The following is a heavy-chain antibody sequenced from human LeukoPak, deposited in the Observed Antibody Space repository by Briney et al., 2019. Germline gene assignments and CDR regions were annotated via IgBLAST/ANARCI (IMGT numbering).Heavy chain of an antibody. D-gene: IGHD1-26*01. V-gene: IGHV4-39*01. Sequence: SETLSPTCSVSGGSISSGDYYWGWIRQPPGKGLEWIGSIYYSGNTYYNPSLRGRVTISVDTSKNQFSLKLTSVTAADTAVYYCAHFKGGSFDFWGQGTMVTVSS. CDR1: GGSISSGDYY. CDR3: AHFKGGSFDF. CDR2: IYYSGNT. J-gene: IGHJ3*01.